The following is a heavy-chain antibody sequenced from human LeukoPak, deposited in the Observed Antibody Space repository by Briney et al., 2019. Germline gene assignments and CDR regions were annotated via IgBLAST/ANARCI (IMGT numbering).Heavy chain of an antibody. J-gene: IGHJ4*02. V-gene: IGHV3-64*01. CDR2: ISSNGGST. CDR3: AKPYGSGWYFFDY. Sequence: GGSLRLSCAASGFTFSSYAMHWVRQAPGKGLEYVSAISSNGGSTYYANSVKGRFTISRDNSKNTLYLQMGSLRAEDTAIYYCAKPYGSGWYFFDYWGQGTLVTVSS. CDR1: GFTFSSYA. D-gene: IGHD6-19*01.